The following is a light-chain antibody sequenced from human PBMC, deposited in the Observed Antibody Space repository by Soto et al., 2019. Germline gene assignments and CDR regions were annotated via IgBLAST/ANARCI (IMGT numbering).Light chain of an antibody. J-gene: IGKJ3*01. Sequence: DIQMTQSPFSLSASLGDRVTITCRASQSISDYLNWYQQKPGKGPKLLIFAASSLQVGVPSRFSGNGSETDFTLTISSLQPKDFATYFCQQSHSAPFTYGPGTTVDIK. V-gene: IGKV1-39*01. CDR3: QQSHSAPFT. CDR1: QSISDY. CDR2: AAS.